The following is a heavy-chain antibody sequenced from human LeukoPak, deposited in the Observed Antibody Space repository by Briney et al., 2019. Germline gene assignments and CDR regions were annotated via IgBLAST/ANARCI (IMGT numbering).Heavy chain of an antibody. CDR1: GDSVSNNNYG. CDR3: AGGYAFDV. J-gene: IGHJ3*01. Sequence: SQTLSLTCAISGDSVSNNNYGWNWIRQSPSRGLEWLGRTYYRSQWHNDYARSVKSRISVDPDTSKNQFSLHLSSVTPDDTAVYYCAGGYAFDVWGQGTVVTVSS. CDR2: TYYRSQWHN. V-gene: IGHV6-1*01.